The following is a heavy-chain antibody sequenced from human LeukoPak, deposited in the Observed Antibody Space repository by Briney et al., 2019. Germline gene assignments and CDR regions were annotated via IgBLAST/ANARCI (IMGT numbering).Heavy chain of an antibody. V-gene: IGHV4-59*12. CDR1: GGSISSYY. CDR2: IYYSGST. J-gene: IGHJ4*02. Sequence: SETLSLTCTVSGGSISSYYWSWIRQPPGKGLEWIGYIYYSGSTNYNPSLKSRVTISIDTSKNQFSLKLSSVTAADTAVYFCARVAAAGNYYFDYWGQGTLVTVSS. D-gene: IGHD6-13*01. CDR3: ARVAAAGNYYFDY.